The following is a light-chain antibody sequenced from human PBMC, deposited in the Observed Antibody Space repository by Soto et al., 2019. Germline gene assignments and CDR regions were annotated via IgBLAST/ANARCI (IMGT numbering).Light chain of an antibody. CDR3: QQYDNLPLT. Sequence: MQITQSPSSLSASIGDRVAITCQASHDIRNSLNWYQQTPGKPPKLLISDASNLELGVPSKFSGTGFGTDFSSTIVNLQPEDIATYYCQQYDNLPLTFGGGTKVDIK. CDR2: DAS. V-gene: IGKV1-33*01. CDR1: HDIRNS. J-gene: IGKJ4*01.